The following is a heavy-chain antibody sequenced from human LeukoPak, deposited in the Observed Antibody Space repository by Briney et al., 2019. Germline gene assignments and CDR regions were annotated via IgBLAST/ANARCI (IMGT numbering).Heavy chain of an antibody. CDR2: ISGSGGST. J-gene: IGHJ4*02. Sequence: GGSLRLSCAASGFTFSSYAMSWVRQAPGKGLEWVSAISGSGGSTYYADSVKGRFTISRDNSKNTLYLQMNSLRAEDTAVYYCGKVGSSVIVVPYYFDYWGQGTLVTVSS. D-gene: IGHD3-22*01. V-gene: IGHV3-23*01. CDR1: GFTFSSYA. CDR3: GKVGSSVIVVPYYFDY.